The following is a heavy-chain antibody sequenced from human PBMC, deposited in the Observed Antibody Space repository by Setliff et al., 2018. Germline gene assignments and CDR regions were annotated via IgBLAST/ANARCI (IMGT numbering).Heavy chain of an antibody. CDR1: GYTFNTHG. D-gene: IGHD2-8*01. CDR3: ERLVRYCTQRACQRTQDADL. Sequence: GASVKVSCKSYGYTFNTHGISWVRQAPGQRPEWMGWISAYNGKTYIKEKFQGRLSMTTDTSTNTGYMELRNLTPDDTAVYFCERLVRYCTQRACQRTQDADLWGQGTRVTVSS. CDR2: ISAYNGKT. J-gene: IGHJ5*02. V-gene: IGHV1-18*01.